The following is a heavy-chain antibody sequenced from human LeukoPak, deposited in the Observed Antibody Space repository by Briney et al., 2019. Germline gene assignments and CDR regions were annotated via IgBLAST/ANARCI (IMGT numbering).Heavy chain of an antibody. CDR2: IYSGGST. CDR1: EFSVGSNY. D-gene: IGHD3-9*01. Sequence: GGSLRLSCAASEFSVGSNYMTWVRQAPGKGLEWVSLIYSGGSTYYADSVKGRFIISRDNAKNSLYLQMNSLRAEDTAVYYCARDPPILTGPYYYYMDVWGKGTTVTISS. J-gene: IGHJ6*03. V-gene: IGHV3-66*01. CDR3: ARDPPILTGPYYYYMDV.